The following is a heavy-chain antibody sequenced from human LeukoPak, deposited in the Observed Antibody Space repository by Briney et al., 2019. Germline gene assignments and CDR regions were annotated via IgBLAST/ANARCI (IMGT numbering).Heavy chain of an antibody. J-gene: IGHJ4*02. V-gene: IGHV3-30-3*01. CDR2: ISYDGSNK. CDR3: ARGPVDTAPGNFDY. CDR1: GFTFSSYA. Sequence: PGGSLRLSCAASGFTFSSYAMHRVRQAPGKGLEWVAVISYDGSNKYYADSVKGRFTISRDNSKNTLYLQMNSLRAEDTAVYYCARGPVDTAPGNFDYWGRGTLVTVSS. D-gene: IGHD5-18*01.